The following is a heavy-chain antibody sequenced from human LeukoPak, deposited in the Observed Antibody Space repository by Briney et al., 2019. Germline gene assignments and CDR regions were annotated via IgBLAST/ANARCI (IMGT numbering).Heavy chain of an antibody. CDR2: IRGNGGST. D-gene: IGHD5-24*01. J-gene: IGHJ5*02. V-gene: IGHV3-43*02. CDR1: GFTFDDYA. Sequence: GGSPRLSCAASGFTFDDYAMHWVRHAPGKGLEWVSLIRGNGGSTFYADSVKGRFTISRDNSKNSLYLQMNSLRTEDTALYYCAKDPATRDGHGAWFDPWGQGTLVTVSS. CDR3: AKDPATRDGHGAWFDP.